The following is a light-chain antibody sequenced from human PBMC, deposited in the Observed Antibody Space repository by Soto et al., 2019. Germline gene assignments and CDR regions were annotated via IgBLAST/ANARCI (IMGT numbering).Light chain of an antibody. J-gene: IGKJ1*01. V-gene: IGKV1-39*01. Sequence: DIQITQSPSTLSASVGDRVTITCRASQSISTYLNWYQQKLGRAPTLLIYAASSLQSVVPTRFSGSGSGTDFTLTISSPQPEDFAMYFCQQCYSSPRTFGQGTKVEIK. CDR2: AAS. CDR3: QQCYSSPRT. CDR1: QSISTY.